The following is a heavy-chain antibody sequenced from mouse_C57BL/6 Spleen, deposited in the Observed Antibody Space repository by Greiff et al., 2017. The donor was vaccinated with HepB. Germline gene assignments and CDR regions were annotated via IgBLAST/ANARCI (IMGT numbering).Heavy chain of an antibody. CDR1: GYSITSGYY. D-gene: IGHD2-3*01. V-gene: IGHV3-6*01. Sequence: EVQLVESGPGLVKPSQSLSLTCSVTGYSITSGYYWNWIRQFPGNKLEWMGYISYDGSNNYNPSLKNRISITRDTSKNQCFLKLNSVTTEDTATYYCARDGDGYSFAYWGQGTLVTVSA. CDR2: ISYDGSN. J-gene: IGHJ3*01. CDR3: ARDGDGYSFAY.